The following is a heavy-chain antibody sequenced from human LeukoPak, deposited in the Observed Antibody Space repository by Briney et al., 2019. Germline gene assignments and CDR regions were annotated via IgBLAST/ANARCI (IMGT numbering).Heavy chain of an antibody. J-gene: IGHJ4*02. Sequence: PGGSLRLSCEASGFTFSSFWMNWVRQAPGKGLEWVANINQDGSEKYYVDSVKGRFTISRDNAKNSLYLQMSSLRAEDTAVYYCARDIEAAGICFDSWGQGTLVTVSS. CDR3: ARDIEAAGICFDS. CDR2: INQDGSEK. D-gene: IGHD6-13*01. CDR1: GFTFSSFW. V-gene: IGHV3-7*01.